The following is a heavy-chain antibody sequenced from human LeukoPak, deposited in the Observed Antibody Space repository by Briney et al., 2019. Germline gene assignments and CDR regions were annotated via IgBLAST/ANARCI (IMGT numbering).Heavy chain of an antibody. CDR3: ARGEHDYGDYYFDY. J-gene: IGHJ4*02. CDR1: GGSISSSNW. D-gene: IGHD4-17*01. Sequence: SETLSLTCAVSGGSISSSNWWTWVRQPPGKGLERIGEIYHSGSTNYNPSLKSRVTISVDKSKNQFSLKLSSVTAADTAVYYCARGEHDYGDYYFDYWGQGTLVTVSS. CDR2: IYHSGST. V-gene: IGHV4-4*02.